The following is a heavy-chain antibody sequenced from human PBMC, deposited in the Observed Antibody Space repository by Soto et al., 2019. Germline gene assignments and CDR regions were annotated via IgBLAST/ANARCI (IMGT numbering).Heavy chain of an antibody. D-gene: IGHD4-17*01. CDR3: ARGPSYSDSYFDH. CDR1: EFTFRNYA. CDR2: ISYDGNNK. V-gene: IGHV3-30*03. J-gene: IGHJ4*02. Sequence: PGGSLRLSCAASEFTFRNYAMHWVRQAPGKGLQWLAVISYDGNNKYYADSVEGRFTISRDNSKNTVYLQMNSLRLEDTAVYYCARGPSYSDSYFDHWGQGTLVTVSS.